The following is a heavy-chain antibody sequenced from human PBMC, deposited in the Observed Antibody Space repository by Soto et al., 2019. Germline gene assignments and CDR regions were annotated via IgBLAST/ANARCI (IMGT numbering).Heavy chain of an antibody. V-gene: IGHV4-39*01. CDR2: IYYSGST. CDR1: GGSSSSSRYY. D-gene: IGHD2-15*01. J-gene: IGHJ3*02. CDR3: ARQLERLVGDAVDI. Sequence: TSETLSLKCTVSGGSSSSSRYYWGWFRRPPGKGLEWIGSIYYSGSTYYNPSLKSRVTISVDTSKNQFSLKLSSVTAADTAVYYCARQLERLVGDAVDIWGQGTMVT.